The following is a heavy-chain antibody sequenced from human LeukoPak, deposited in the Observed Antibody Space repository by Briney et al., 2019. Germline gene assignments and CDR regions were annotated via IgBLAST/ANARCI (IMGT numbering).Heavy chain of an antibody. V-gene: IGHV3-74*01. J-gene: IGHJ4*02. CDR3: ARGTYYDYVWGSYRNYYFDY. Sequence: PGGSLRLSCAASGFTFSSYWMHWVRHAPGKGLVWVSRINSDGSSTTYADSVKGRFTISRDNSKNTLYLQMNSLRAEDTAVYYCARGTYYDYVWGSYRNYYFDYWGQGTLVTVSS. D-gene: IGHD3-16*02. CDR1: GFTFSSYW. CDR2: INSDGSST.